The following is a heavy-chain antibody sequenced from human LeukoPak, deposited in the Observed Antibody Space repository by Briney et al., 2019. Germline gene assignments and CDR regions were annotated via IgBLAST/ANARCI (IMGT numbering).Heavy chain of an antibody. CDR2: IDPYTGNT. CDR3: AREYSASEH. CDR1: GYNFVGYY. D-gene: IGHD5-12*01. Sequence: ASVKVSCKASGYNFVGYYLHWVRQAPGQGLEWMAWIDPYTGNTHYAQKFQGRITVTRDTSLSTTYMELNWLTSDDTALYYCAREYSASEHWGQGTLVTVSS. V-gene: IGHV1-2*02. J-gene: IGHJ1*01.